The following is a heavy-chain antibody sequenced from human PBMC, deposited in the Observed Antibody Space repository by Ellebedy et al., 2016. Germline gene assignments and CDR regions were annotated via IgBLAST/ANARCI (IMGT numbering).Heavy chain of an antibody. CDR3: ARHFTRGKWGAFDI. Sequence: SETLSLTCTVSGGSISSYYWSWIRQPPGKGLEWIGYIYYSGSTNYNPSLKSRVTISVDTSKNQFSLKLSSVTAADTAVYYCARHFTRGKWGAFDIWGQGTMVTVSS. V-gene: IGHV4-59*08. J-gene: IGHJ3*02. CDR1: GGSISSYY. D-gene: IGHD7-27*01. CDR2: IYYSGST.